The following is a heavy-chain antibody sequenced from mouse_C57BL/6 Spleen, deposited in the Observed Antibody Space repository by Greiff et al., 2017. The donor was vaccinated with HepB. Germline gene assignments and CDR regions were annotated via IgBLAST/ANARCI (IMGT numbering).Heavy chain of an antibody. D-gene: IGHD4-1*01. Sequence: EVQLQESGGGLVKPGGSLKLSCAASGFTFSSYAMSWVRQTPEKRLEWVATISDGGSYTYYPDNVKGRFTISRDNAKNNLYLQMSHLKSEDTAMYYCARDKTLGFDYWGQGTTLTVSS. CDR2: ISDGGSYT. CDR3: ARDKTLGFDY. CDR1: GFTFSSYA. V-gene: IGHV5-4*01. J-gene: IGHJ2*01.